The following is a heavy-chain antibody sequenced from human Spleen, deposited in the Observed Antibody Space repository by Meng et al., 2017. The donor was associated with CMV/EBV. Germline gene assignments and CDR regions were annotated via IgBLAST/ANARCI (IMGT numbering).Heavy chain of an antibody. CDR3: ARDHNWGPDY. D-gene: IGHD7-27*01. CDR1: GYTFTAHY. J-gene: IGHJ4*02. V-gene: IGHV1-2*02. Sequence: VSCKASGYTFTAHYMHWVRQAPGQGLEWMGWIHPNTGGTNYAQNFQGRVTMTRDTSIRTVYMELTSLRSDDTAIYYCARDHNWGPDYWGQGTLVTVSS. CDR2: IHPNTGGT.